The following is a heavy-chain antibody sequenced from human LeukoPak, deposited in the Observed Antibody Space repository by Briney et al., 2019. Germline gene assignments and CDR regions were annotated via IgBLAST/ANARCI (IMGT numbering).Heavy chain of an antibody. CDR2: IYYSGST. V-gene: IGHV4-39*07. CDR1: GGSISSSSYY. CDR3: AREVGATTPSHFDY. J-gene: IGHJ4*02. Sequence: PSETLSLTCTVSGGSISSSSYYWGWIRQPPGKGLEWIGSIYYSGSTYYNPSLKSRVTISVDTSKNQLSLKLSSVTAADTAVYYCAREVGATTPSHFDYWGQGTLVTVSS. D-gene: IGHD1-26*01.